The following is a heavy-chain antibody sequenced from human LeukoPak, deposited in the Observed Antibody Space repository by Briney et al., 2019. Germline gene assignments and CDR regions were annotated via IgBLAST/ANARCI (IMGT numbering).Heavy chain of an antibody. V-gene: IGHV1-46*01. CDR2: INPSGGST. D-gene: IGHD2-2*01. J-gene: IGHJ4*02. CDR3: ARDPIVVVPAAISPNFDY. CDR1: GYTFTSYY. Sequence: AASVKVSCKASGYTFTSYYMHWVRQAPGQGLEWMGIINPSGGSTSYAQKFQGRVTMTRDMSTSTVYMELSSLRSKDTAVYYCARDPIVVVPAAISPNFDYWGQGTLVTVSS.